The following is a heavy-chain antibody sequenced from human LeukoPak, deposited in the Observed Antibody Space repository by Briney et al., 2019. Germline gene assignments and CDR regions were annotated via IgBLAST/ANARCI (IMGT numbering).Heavy chain of an antibody. J-gene: IGHJ4*02. CDR3: ARIYCTTANRVRWCMWY. V-gene: IGHV3-30-3*01. CDR1: GFTVSSYA. D-gene: IGHD2-8*01. CDR2: ISYDGSNK. Sequence: GRSLRLSCAASGFTVSSYAMHWVRQAPGKGLEWVAVISYDGSNKYYADSVKGRFTISRDNSKNTLYLQMNSLRAEDTAVYYCARIYCTTANRVRWCMWYWGQGTLVTVSS.